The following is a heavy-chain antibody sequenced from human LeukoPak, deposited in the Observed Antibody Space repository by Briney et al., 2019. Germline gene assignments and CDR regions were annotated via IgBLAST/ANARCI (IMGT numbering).Heavy chain of an antibody. J-gene: IGHJ4*02. D-gene: IGHD4-17*01. Sequence: SQTLSLTCAVSGGSISSGGYSWSWIRQSPGKGLEWIGYIYYSGSTYYNPSLKSRVTISVDTSKNQFSLKLSSVTAADTAVYYCASSNDYGDYVTLWGQGTLVTVSS. V-gene: IGHV4-30-4*07. CDR3: ASSNDYGDYVTL. CDR1: GGSISSGGYS. CDR2: IYYSGST.